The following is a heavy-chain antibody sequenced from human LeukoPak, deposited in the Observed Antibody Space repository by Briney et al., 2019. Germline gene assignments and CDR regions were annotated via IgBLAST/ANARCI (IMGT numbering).Heavy chain of an antibody. D-gene: IGHD2-15*01. CDR3: TKVTSTGSCYQSDY. J-gene: IGHJ4*02. CDR2: LSSGGGSP. Sequence: GGSLRLSCAASGFTFSSNAMSWVRQAPGKGLEWISGLSSGGGSPYYADSVKGRFTISRDNSKNTLFLQMNSLRAEDTAIYYCTKVTSTGSCYQSDYWGQGTLVTVSS. CDR1: GFTFSSNA. V-gene: IGHV3-23*01.